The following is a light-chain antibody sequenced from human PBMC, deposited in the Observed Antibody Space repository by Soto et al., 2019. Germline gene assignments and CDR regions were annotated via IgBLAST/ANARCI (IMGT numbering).Light chain of an antibody. V-gene: IGLV2-14*01. J-gene: IGLJ2*01. CDR1: SSDVGSYNY. CDR2: EVR. CDR3: SSYTTSTTQV. Sequence: QSALTQPASESGSPGQSITISCTGTSSDVGSYNYVSWYQQHPGKAPKLMIYEVRNRPSGVSDRFSGSKSGKTASLTIFGLQAEDEADYYCSSYTTSTTQVFGGGTKLTVL.